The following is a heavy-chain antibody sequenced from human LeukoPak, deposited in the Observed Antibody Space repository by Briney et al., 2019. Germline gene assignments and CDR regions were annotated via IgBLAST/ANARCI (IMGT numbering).Heavy chain of an antibody. J-gene: IGHJ4*02. CDR3: TSTGILGATTGVGLFDY. CDR1: GFTFSSYW. CDR2: ITSSSDTI. V-gene: IGHV3-48*01. D-gene: IGHD1-26*01. Sequence: GGSLRLSCAASGFTFSSYWMNWVRQAPGKGLEWVAFITSSSDTISYADSVKGRFTISRDNAKNSLYLQMDGLRAEDTALYYCTSTGILGATTGVGLFDYWGQGTLVTVSS.